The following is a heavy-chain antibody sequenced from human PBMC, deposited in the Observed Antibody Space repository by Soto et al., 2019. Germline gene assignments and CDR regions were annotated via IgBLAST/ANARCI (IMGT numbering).Heavy chain of an antibody. J-gene: IGHJ6*02. CDR3: ARELRFGEDYYGMDV. D-gene: IGHD3-10*01. V-gene: IGHV4-31*03. CDR1: GGSISSGGYY. Sequence: QVQLQESGPGLVKPSQTLSLTCTVSGGSISSGGYYWSWIRQHPGKGLEWIGYIYYSGSTYYNPSLMSRVTISVDTSKNQFSLKLSSVTAADTAVYYCARELRFGEDYYGMDVWGQGTKVTVSS. CDR2: IYYSGST.